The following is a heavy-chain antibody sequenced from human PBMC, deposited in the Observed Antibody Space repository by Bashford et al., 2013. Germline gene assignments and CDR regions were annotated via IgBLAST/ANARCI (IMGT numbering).Heavy chain of an antibody. V-gene: IGHV1-2*02. CDR3: AREGRYGGHDNAGNDH. CDR1: LHFTSYG. J-gene: IGHJ4*02. CDR2: INPNSGGT. Sequence: ASVKVYLQGFWLHFTSYGISWVRQAPGQGLEWMGWINPNSGGTKSAQKFQGRVTMTRDTSISTTYMEVSSLISDDTAVYYCAREGRYGGHDNAGNDHWGQGTLVTVSS. D-gene: IGHD5-12*01.